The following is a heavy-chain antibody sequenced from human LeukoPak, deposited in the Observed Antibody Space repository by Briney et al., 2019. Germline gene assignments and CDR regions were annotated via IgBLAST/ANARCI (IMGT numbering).Heavy chain of an antibody. CDR2: INPSGSST. D-gene: IGHD1-26*01. Sequence: ASVKVSCKASGYSFTSHYMHWVRQAPGQGLEWLGLINPSGSSTLYAQKFQGRVTMTRDTSISTAYMELSRLRSDDTAVYYCARVERELWNHRNFDYWGQGTLVTVSS. CDR1: GYSFTSHY. V-gene: IGHV1-2*06. J-gene: IGHJ4*02. CDR3: ARVERELWNHRNFDY.